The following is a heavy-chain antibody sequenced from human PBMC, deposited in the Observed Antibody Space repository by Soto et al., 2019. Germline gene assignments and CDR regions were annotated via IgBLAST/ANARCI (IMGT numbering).Heavy chain of an antibody. J-gene: IGHJ4*02. CDR1: GDSINSDKYY. CDR2: IYFRGNT. CDR3: ARLEGLATISYYFDF. Sequence: PSETLSLTCSFSGDSINSDKYYLGWIRQPPGKGLEWIGSIYFRGNTYYNPSLRTRVTISLDKSKSQFSLKLNSVTAADSAVYFCARLEGLATISYYFDFWGQGALVTVSS. V-gene: IGHV4-39*01. D-gene: IGHD3-9*01.